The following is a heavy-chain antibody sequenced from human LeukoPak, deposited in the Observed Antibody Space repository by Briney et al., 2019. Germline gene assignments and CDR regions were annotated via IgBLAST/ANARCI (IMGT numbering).Heavy chain of an antibody. CDR2: ISGSGGST. CDR3: AKVDGVVVPAAHYFDY. V-gene: IGHV3-23*01. D-gene: IGHD2-2*01. Sequence: GGSPRLSCAASGFTFSSYATSWVRQAPGKGLEWVSAISGSGGSTYYADSVKGRFTISRDNSKNTLYLQMNSLRAEDTAVYYCAKVDGVVVPAAHYFDYWGQGTLVTVSS. CDR1: GFTFSSYA. J-gene: IGHJ4*02.